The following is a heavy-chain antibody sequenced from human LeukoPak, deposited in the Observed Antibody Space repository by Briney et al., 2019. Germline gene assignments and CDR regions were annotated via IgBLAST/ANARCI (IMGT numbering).Heavy chain of an antibody. V-gene: IGHV4-38-2*02. D-gene: IGHD2-15*01. CDR3: ARQAVVVVARFMDV. CDR2: INHSGST. Sequence: SETLSLTCTVSGYSISSGYYWGWIRQPPGEGLEWIGEINHSGSTNYNPSLKSRVTISVDTSKNQFSLKLSSVTAADTAVYYCARQAVVVVARFMDVWGKGTTVTISS. CDR1: GYSISSGYY. J-gene: IGHJ6*03.